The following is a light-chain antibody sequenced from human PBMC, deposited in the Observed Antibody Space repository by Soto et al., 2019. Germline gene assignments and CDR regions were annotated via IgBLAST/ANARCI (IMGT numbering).Light chain of an antibody. Sequence: DVQITHSLSSVSASVGYRFTITCRASQNIGSWLAWYQQIPGGAPKLLIYKASILESGVPSRFSGSGSGTEFTLTITSLQPEDFATYYCQQYDMFGPGTKVDI. CDR3: QQYDM. J-gene: IGKJ1*01. CDR1: QNIGSW. CDR2: KAS. V-gene: IGKV1-5*03.